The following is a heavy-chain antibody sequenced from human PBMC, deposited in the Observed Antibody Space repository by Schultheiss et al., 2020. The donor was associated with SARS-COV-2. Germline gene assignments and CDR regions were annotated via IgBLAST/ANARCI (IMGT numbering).Heavy chain of an antibody. V-gene: IGHV3-23*01. CDR1: GFTFSDYY. CDR2: ISGSGDST. CDR3: AKEEANLGTMIVVVAFEDTDV. J-gene: IGHJ6*02. Sequence: GGSLRLSCAASGFTFSDYYMSWIRQAPGKGLEWVSAISGSGDSTYYAGSVKGRFTVSRDNSKNTLYLQMNSLRAEDTAVYYCAKEEANLGTMIVVVAFEDTDVWGQGTTVTVSS. D-gene: IGHD3-22*01.